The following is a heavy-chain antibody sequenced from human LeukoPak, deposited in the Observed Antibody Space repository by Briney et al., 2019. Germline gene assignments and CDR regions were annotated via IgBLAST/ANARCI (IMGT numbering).Heavy chain of an antibody. CDR2: ISSSGSTI. CDR1: GFTFSSYE. D-gene: IGHD3-3*01. V-gene: IGHV3-48*03. Sequence: GGSLRLSCAASGFTFSSYEMNWVRQAPGKGLEWVSYISSSGSTIYYADSVKGRFTISRDNAKNSLYLQMNSLRAEDTVVYYCARATYYDFWSGYYGALDYWGQGTLVTVSS. CDR3: ARATYYDFWSGYYGALDY. J-gene: IGHJ4*02.